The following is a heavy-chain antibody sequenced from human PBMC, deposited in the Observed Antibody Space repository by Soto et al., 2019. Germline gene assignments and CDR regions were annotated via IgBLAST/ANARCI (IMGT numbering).Heavy chain of an antibody. CDR3: AGDKDRQQLGGNYYYIMDV. D-gene: IGHD1-1*01. V-gene: IGHV1-69*12. J-gene: IGHJ6*02. CDR1: GSTFSSSA. Sequence: QVQLVQSGAEVKKPGSSVKVSCKASGSTFSSSAFSWVRQAPGQGLEWMGGIMPIFRTQDYAQKFQGRATITADESTSTAYMELSSLRFEDTGVYYCAGDKDRQQLGGNYYYIMDVWGQGTTVTVSS. CDR2: IMPIFRTQ.